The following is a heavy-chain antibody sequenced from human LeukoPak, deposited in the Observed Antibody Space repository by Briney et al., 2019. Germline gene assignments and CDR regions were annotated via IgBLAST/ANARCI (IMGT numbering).Heavy chain of an antibody. Sequence: GGSLRLSCAVSGFIISNAWMSWVRQAPGKGLEWVGRIKSKTDGGTTDYAAPVKGRFTISRDDSKNTLSLQMNSLKTEDTAVYYCTAIRNYYDSSGLKIQPFDIWGQGTMVTVSS. CDR3: TAIRNYYDSSGLKIQPFDI. J-gene: IGHJ3*02. CDR2: IKSKTDGGTT. D-gene: IGHD3-22*01. V-gene: IGHV3-15*01. CDR1: GFIISNAW.